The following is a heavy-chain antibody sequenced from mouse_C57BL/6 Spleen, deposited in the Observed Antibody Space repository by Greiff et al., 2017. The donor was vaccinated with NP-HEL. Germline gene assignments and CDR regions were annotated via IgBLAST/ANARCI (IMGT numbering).Heavy chain of an antibody. CDR1: GYTFTSYW. CDR3: ARFRGYGYDGYAMDY. CDR2: IYPGSGST. D-gene: IGHD2-2*01. Sequence: QVQLQQPGAELVKPGASVKMSCKASGYTFTSYWITWVKQRPGQGLEWIGDIYPGSGSTNYNEKFKSKATLTVDTSSSTAYMQLSSLTSEDSAVYYGARFRGYGYDGYAMDYWGQGTSVTVSS. J-gene: IGHJ4*01. V-gene: IGHV1-55*01.